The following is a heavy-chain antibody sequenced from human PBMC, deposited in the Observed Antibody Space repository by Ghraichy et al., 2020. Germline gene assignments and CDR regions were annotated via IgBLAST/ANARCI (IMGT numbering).Heavy chain of an antibody. D-gene: IGHD2-2*01. CDR1: GGSISSGGYS. J-gene: IGHJ6*02. V-gene: IGHV4-30-2*01. CDR3: ARGGGGSIVVVPAAYEDLGGYYYGMDV. Sequence: SETLSLTFAVSGGSISSGGYSWSWIRQPLGKGLEWIGYIYHSGSTYYNPSLKSRVTISVDRSKNQFSLKLSSVTAADTAVYYCARGGGGSIVVVPAAYEDLGGYYYGMDVWGQGTTVTVSS. CDR2: IYHSGST.